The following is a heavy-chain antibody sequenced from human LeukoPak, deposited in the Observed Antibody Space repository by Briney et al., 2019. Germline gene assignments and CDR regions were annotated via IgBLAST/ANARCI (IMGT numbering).Heavy chain of an antibody. V-gene: IGHV1-69*04. CDR2: IIPILGIA. CDR1: GGTFSSYA. J-gene: IGHJ4*02. D-gene: IGHD3-22*01. Sequence: SVKVSCKASGGTFSSYAISWVRQAPGQGLEWMGRIIPILGIANYAQKFQGRVTITADKSTSTAYMELSSLRSEDTAVYSCARSYDSSGYLNYWGQGTLVTVSS. CDR3: ARSYDSSGYLNY.